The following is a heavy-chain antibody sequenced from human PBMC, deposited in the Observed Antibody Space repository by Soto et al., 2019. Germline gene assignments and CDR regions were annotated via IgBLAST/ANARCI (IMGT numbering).Heavy chain of an antibody. Sequence: GESLKISCQGSGYSFPSYWIGWVRQMPGKGLEWMGIIYPGDSDTSYSPPFQGQVTISADKSISTAYLQWSSLKAADTAMYYCARPLTGIAGADPFEAFDIWGQGAKVTVSS. V-gene: IGHV5-51*01. D-gene: IGHD6-19*01. CDR3: ARPLTGIAGADPFEAFDI. CDR1: GYSFPSYW. CDR2: IYPGDSDT. J-gene: IGHJ3*02.